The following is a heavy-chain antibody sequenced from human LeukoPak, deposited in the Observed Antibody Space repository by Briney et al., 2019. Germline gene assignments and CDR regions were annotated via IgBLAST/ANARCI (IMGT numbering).Heavy chain of an antibody. CDR2: ISFDGRHK. V-gene: IGHV3-30*04. J-gene: IGHJ4*01. CDR1: GFSFSDYN. Sequence: PGGSLRLSCAASGFSFSDYNMDWARQPPGKGLEWVAVISFDGRHKDYTDSVKGRLTISRDNSNNTLCLQMSNLRPEDTAVYYCTTIHHWGQGARVTVSS. CDR3: TTIHH.